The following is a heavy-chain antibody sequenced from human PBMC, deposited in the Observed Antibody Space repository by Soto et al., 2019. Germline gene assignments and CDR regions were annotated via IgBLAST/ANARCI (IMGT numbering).Heavy chain of an antibody. Sequence: EVQLVESGGGLVQPGGSLRLSCAVSGFTFDEYAMHWVRQAPGKGLEWVSGISWNSGSVGYANSVKGRFTISRDNAKNSLYLPMNRLRAEDTALYYCAKDTLYGGNYYYYYLDVWGDGTAVTVSS. CDR3: AKDTLYGGNYYYYYLDV. J-gene: IGHJ6*03. V-gene: IGHV3-9*01. D-gene: IGHD4-17*01. CDR2: ISWNSGSV. CDR1: GFTFDEYA.